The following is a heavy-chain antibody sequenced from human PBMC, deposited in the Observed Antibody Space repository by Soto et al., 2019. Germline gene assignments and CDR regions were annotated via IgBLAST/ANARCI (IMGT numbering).Heavy chain of an antibody. CDR2: INAGNGNT. D-gene: IGHD1-20*01. CDR3: AADPYNWNYYYYGMDV. Sequence: ASVKVSCKASGYTFTSYAMHWVRQAPGQRLEWMGWINAGNGNTNYAQKFQERVTITRDMSTSTAYMELSSLRSEDTAVYYCAADPYNWNYYYYGMDVWGQGTTVTVSS. J-gene: IGHJ6*02. V-gene: IGHV1-3*01. CDR1: GYTFTSYA.